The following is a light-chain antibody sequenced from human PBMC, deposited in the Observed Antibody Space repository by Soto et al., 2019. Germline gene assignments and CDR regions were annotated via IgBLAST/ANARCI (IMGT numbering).Light chain of an antibody. J-gene: IGKJ3*01. CDR3: QKYNNVSFT. CDR1: QGITNY. CDR2: AAS. V-gene: IGKV1-27*01. Sequence: DIQMTQSPSSLSASVGDRVTITCRASQGITNYLAWYQQKPGKVPKLLIYAASTLESGVPSRFSGSGSGTDFTLTISSLQPEDVATYYCQKYNNVSFTFGPGTKVEIK.